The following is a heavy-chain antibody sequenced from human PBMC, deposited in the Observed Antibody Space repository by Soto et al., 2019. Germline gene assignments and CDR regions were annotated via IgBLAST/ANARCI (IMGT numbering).Heavy chain of an antibody. V-gene: IGHV3-30*18. D-gene: IGHD6-13*01. Sequence: GGSLRLSCAASGFTFSDYYMHWVRQAPGKGLEWVAVISYDGSNKYYADSVKGRFTISRDNSKNTLYLQMNSLRAEDTAVFYCAKDLQQLAPANYGMDVWGQGTTVTVSS. CDR1: GFTFSDYY. CDR3: AKDLQQLAPANYGMDV. CDR2: ISYDGSNK. J-gene: IGHJ6*02.